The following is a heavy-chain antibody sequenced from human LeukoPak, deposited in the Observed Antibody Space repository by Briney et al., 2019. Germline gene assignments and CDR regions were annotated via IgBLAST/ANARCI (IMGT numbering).Heavy chain of an antibody. Sequence: PSETLSLTCTVSGGSISSSSYYWSWIRQPPGKGLEWIGYIHYTGHTNYNPSLKGRVTISLDTSRSQFSLRLTSVSAADTAVYYCARLRPLHQLVGYYYHSMDVWGQGTTVTVSS. D-gene: IGHD6-6*01. CDR2: IHYTGHT. V-gene: IGHV4-61*05. CDR1: GGSISSSSYY. CDR3: ARLRPLHQLVGYYYHSMDV. J-gene: IGHJ6*02.